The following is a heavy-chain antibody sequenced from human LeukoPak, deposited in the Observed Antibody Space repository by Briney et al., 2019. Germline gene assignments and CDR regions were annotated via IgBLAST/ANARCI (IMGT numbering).Heavy chain of an antibody. V-gene: IGHV3-23*01. D-gene: IGHD1-26*01. CDR3: AKGDSGSYNEWKAYDAFDI. CDR2: ISGSGGNT. Sequence: AGGSLRLSCVASGFTFSNYAMTWVRQAPGKGLAWVSTISGSGGNTYYAGSVRGRFTISRDNSKKTLYLQMYSLTADDTAVYYCAKGDSGSYNEWKAYDAFDIWGQGTMVTVS. J-gene: IGHJ3*02. CDR1: GFTFSNYA.